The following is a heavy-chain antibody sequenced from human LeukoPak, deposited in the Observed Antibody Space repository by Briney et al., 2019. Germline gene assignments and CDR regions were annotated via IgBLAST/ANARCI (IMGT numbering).Heavy chain of an antibody. V-gene: IGHV3-11*01. J-gene: IGHJ5*02. CDR2: ISSSGSTI. CDR3: ARIIGVTGTDWFDP. CDR1: GFTFSDYY. D-gene: IGHD6-13*01. Sequence: PGRSLRLSCAASGFTFSDYYMSWIRQAPGKGLEWVSYISSSGSTIYYADSVKGRFTISRDNAKNSLYLQMSSLRADDTAVYYCARIIGVTGTDWFDPWGQGTLVTVSS.